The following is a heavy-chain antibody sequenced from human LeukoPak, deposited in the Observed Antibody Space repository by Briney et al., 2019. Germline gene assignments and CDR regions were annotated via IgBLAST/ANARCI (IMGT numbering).Heavy chain of an antibody. CDR1: GFTFSSYT. D-gene: IGHD3-3*01. J-gene: IGHJ4*02. Sequence: PGRSLTLSCAASGFTFSSYTMNWVRQAPGKGLEWVSAISGSSDSTDYVDSVKGRFSISRDNSKNTLYLQMNSLRAEDTAVYYCAKASSTIFGVVINREHYFDYWGQGSLVTVPS. V-gene: IGHV3-23*01. CDR2: ISGSSDST. CDR3: AKASSTIFGVVINREHYFDY.